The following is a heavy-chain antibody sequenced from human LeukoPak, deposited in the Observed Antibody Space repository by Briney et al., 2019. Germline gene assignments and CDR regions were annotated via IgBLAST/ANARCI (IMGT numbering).Heavy chain of an antibody. Sequence: GGSLRLSCAGSGFTFSTFWMSWVSQAPGKGLEWVANTKQDGSEKYYVDSVKGRFTISRDNAKNSLSLQMNSLRAEDTAVYYCARARYSGSYSGAFDIWGPGRLFTVSS. D-gene: IGHD1-26*01. CDR1: GFTFSTFW. CDR2: TKQDGSEK. J-gene: IGHJ3*02. V-gene: IGHV3-7*04. CDR3: ARARYSGSYSGAFDI.